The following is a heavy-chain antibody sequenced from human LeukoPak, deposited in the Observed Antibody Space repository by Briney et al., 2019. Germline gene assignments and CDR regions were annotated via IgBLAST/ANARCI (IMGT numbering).Heavy chain of an antibody. CDR2: IYYSGST. CDR1: GGSISSYY. J-gene: IGHJ4*02. CDR3: ARERDQEGVTNTHYFDY. V-gene: IGHV4-59*01. D-gene: IGHD5-18*01. Sequence: PSETLSLTCTVSGGSISSYYRSWIRQPPGKGLEWIGYIYYSGSTNYNPSLKSRVTISVDTSKNQFSLKLSSVTAADTAVYYCARERDQEGVTNTHYFDYWGQGTLVTVSS.